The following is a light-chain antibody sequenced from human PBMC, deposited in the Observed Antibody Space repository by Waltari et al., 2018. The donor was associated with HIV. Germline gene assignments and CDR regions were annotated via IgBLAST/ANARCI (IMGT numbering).Light chain of an antibody. CDR1: SSDLGSFDH. J-gene: IGLJ3*02. Sequence: QSALTQPPSVSGSPGQSVTISCIGTSSDLGSFDHVSWFQQPPGSAPKLLIFGVSNRNSGVNDRFSGSKYGNTASLTISGLQAEDEADYYCSSYRSSITLLFGGGTKLTVL. CDR3: SSYRSSITLL. V-gene: IGLV2-18*02. CDR2: GVS.